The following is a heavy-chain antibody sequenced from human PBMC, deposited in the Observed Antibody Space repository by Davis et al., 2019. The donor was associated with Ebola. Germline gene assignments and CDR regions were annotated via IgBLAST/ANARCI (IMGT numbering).Heavy chain of an antibody. CDR3: ARRPYDSSGWYFDY. J-gene: IGHJ4*02. V-gene: IGHV1-18*01. CDR2: ISAYNGNT. CDR1: GYTFTSYG. D-gene: IGHD3-22*01. Sequence: ASVKVSCKASGYTFTSYGISWVRQAPGQGLEWMGWISAYNGNTNCAQKLQGRVTMTTDTSTSTAYMELSSLRSEDTAVYYCARRPYDSSGWYFDYWGQGTLVTVSS.